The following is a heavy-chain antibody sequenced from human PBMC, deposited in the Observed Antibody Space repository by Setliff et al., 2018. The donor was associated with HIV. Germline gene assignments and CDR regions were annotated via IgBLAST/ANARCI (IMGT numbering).Heavy chain of an antibody. CDR1: GSSISSGYY. CDR2: IYYSGST. V-gene: IGHV4-38-2*01. D-gene: IGHD1-1*01. J-gene: IGHJ4*02. Sequence: PSETLSLTCAVSGSSISSGYYWGWIRQPPGKGLEWIGNIYYSGSTYYNPSLKSRVTISVDTSKNQFSLKVSSVTAADTAVYYCARERSLITNRRYFDSWGQGTLVTVSS. CDR3: ARERSLITNRRYFDS.